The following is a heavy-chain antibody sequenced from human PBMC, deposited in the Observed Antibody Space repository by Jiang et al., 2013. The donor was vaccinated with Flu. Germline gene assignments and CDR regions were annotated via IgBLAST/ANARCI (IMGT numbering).Heavy chain of an antibody. CDR1: GYTFTSYY. J-gene: IGHJ4*02. Sequence: SGAEVKKPGASVKVSCKASGYTFTSYYIHWVRQAPGQGLEWMGILNPSSGTTNYAQKFQGRVTMTRDTSTNTVYMEVSSLRSEDTAVYYCARLLSYYYDSSGNAPDYWGQGTLVTVSS. CDR2: LNPSSGTT. CDR3: ARLLSYYYDSSGNAPDY. D-gene: IGHD3-22*01. V-gene: IGHV1-46*01.